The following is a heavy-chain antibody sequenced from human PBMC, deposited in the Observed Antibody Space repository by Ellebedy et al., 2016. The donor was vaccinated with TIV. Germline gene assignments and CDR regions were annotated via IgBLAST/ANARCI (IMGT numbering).Heavy chain of an antibody. J-gene: IGHJ4*02. CDR2: ISGSGGST. Sequence: GESLKISXAASGFDFTMFAMTWVRQAPGKGLEWVSAISGSGGSTYYADSVKGRFTISRDNSKNTLYLQMNSLRAEDTAVYYCAYTFEGYWGQGTLVTVSS. CDR1: GFDFTMFA. D-gene: IGHD5-18*01. V-gene: IGHV3-23*01. CDR3: AYTFEGY.